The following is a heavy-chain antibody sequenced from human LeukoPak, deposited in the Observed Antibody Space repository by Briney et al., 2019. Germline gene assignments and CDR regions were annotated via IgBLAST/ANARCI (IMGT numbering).Heavy chain of an antibody. Sequence: GGSLRLSCAASGLTFSDYSMTWVRQAPGKGLFWVSGISAGGGSTYYADSVKGRSTIFRDNSRNTLYLQMNSLRAEDTAVYYCAKDAAGPEYWGQGTLVTVSS. CDR1: GLTFSDYS. D-gene: IGHD6-13*01. CDR2: ISAGGGST. V-gene: IGHV3-23*01. J-gene: IGHJ4*02. CDR3: AKDAAGPEY.